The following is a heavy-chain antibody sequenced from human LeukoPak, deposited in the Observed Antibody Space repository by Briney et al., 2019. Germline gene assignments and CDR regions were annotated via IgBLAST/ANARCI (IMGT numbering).Heavy chain of an antibody. CDR1: GGSTSSGGYY. Sequence: PSETLSLTCTVSGGSTSSGGYYWSWIRQHPGKGLEWIGYIYYSGSTYYNPSLKSRVTISVDTSKNQFSLKLSSVTAADTAVYYCARALSDDCSGGSCYFFDYWGQGTLVTVSS. J-gene: IGHJ4*02. V-gene: IGHV4-31*03. CDR2: IYYSGST. CDR3: ARALSDDCSGGSCYFFDY. D-gene: IGHD2-15*01.